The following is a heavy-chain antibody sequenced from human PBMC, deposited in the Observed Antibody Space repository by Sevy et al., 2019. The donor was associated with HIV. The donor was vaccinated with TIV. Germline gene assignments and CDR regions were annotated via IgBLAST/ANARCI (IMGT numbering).Heavy chain of an antibody. CDR2: ISSSSSTI. CDR1: GFTFSSYS. Sequence: GGSLRLSCAASGFTFSSYSMNWVRQAPGKGLEWVSYISSSSSTIYYADSVKGRFTISRDNAKNSLYLQMNSLRAEDTAVYYCARVAKGDYDFWSGYEGADYWGQGTLVTVSS. CDR3: ARVAKGDYDFWSGYEGADY. D-gene: IGHD3-3*01. J-gene: IGHJ4*02. V-gene: IGHV3-48*01.